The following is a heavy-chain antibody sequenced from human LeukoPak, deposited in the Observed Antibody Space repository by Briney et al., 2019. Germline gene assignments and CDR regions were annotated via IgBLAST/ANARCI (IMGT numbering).Heavy chain of an antibody. J-gene: IGHJ4*02. Sequence: PGGSLRLSCAASGFTFSDAWMSWVRQAPGKGLEWVGHIKSITAGGTTDYAAPVKDRFTISRDDSKNTLYLQMNSLKTEDTAVYYCATEYYGSYNFWGQGTLVTVSS. CDR1: GFTFSDAW. CDR2: IKSITAGGTT. CDR3: ATEYYGSYNF. D-gene: IGHD1-26*01. V-gene: IGHV3-15*01.